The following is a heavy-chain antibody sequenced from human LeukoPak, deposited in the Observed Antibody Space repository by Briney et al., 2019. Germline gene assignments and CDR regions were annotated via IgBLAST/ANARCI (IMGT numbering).Heavy chain of an antibody. D-gene: IGHD2-15*01. V-gene: IGHV3-30*18. J-gene: IGHJ4*02. CDR3: AKARRVPLKSAAPGY. CDR1: GFTFSSYG. Sequence: GGSLRLSCAASGFTFSSYGMHWVRQAPGKGLEWVAVISYDGSNKYYADSVKGRFTISRDNSKNTLYLQMNSLRAEDTAVYYCAKARRVPLKSAAPGYWGQGTLFSVSS. CDR2: ISYDGSNK.